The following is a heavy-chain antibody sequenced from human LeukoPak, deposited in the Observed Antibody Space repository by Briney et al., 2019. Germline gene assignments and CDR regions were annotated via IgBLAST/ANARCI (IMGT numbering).Heavy chain of an antibody. CDR2: IYYSGST. J-gene: IGHJ4*02. V-gene: IGHV4-59*01. Sequence: SETLSLTCTVSGGSISSYYWSWIRQPPGKGLEWIGYIYYSGSTNYNPSLKSRVTISVDTSKNQFSLKLSSVTAADTAVYYCASVYCSGGSCYEHYWGQGTLVTVSS. CDR1: GGSISSYY. CDR3: ASVYCSGGSCYEHY. D-gene: IGHD2-15*01.